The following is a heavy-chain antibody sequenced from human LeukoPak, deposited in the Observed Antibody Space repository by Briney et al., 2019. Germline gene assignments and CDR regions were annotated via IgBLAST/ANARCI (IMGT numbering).Heavy chain of an antibody. CDR1: GFTFSSYS. D-gene: IGHD3-3*01. V-gene: IGHV3-21*01. CDR3: ARDPRYYDFWSGGIDY. J-gene: IGHJ4*02. Sequence: GGSLRLSCAASGFTFSSYSMNWVRQAPGKGLEWVSSISSSSSYIYYADSVKGRFTISRDNAKNSLYLQMNSLRAEDTAVYYCARDPRYYDFWSGGIDYWGQGTLVTVSS. CDR2: ISSSSSYI.